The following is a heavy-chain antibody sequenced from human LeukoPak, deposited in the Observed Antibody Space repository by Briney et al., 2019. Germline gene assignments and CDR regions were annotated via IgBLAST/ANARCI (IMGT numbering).Heavy chain of an antibody. V-gene: IGHV4-34*01. CDR2: INHSGST. Sequence: SETLSLTCTVSGGSISGYYWSWIRQPPGKGLEWMGEINHSGSTNYNPSLKSRVTISVDTSKNQFSLKLSSVTAADTAVYYCARRTVVTPSYRHYFDYWGQGTLVTVSS. J-gene: IGHJ4*02. CDR1: GGSISGYY. CDR3: ARRTVVTPSYRHYFDY. D-gene: IGHD4-23*01.